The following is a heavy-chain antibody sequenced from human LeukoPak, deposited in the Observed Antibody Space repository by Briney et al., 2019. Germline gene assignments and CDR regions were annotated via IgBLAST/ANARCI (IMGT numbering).Heavy chain of an antibody. V-gene: IGHV1-24*01. CDR1: GYTLTELS. D-gene: IGHD3-10*01. CDR3: ATENYYGSGSHFDY. CDR2: FDPEDGET. J-gene: IGHJ4*02. Sequence: GASVKVSCKVSGYTLTELSMHWVRQAPGKGLEWMGGFDPEDGETIYAQKFQGRVTMTEDTSTDTAYMELSSLRSEDTAVYYCATENYYGSGSHFDYWGQGTLVTVSS.